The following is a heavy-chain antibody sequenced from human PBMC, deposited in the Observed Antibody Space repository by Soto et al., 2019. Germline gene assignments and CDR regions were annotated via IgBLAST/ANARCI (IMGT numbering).Heavy chain of an antibody. CDR2: ISYDGSNK. V-gene: IGHV3-30-3*01. J-gene: IGHJ4*02. Sequence: GGALRLSCAASGFTFSSYAMHWVRQAPGKGLEWVAVISYDGSNKYYADSVKGRFTISRDNSKNTLYLQMNSLRAEDTAVYYCARDGHWRDGCTNHYFDYWGQGTLVTVSS. CDR3: ARDGHWRDGCTNHYFDY. CDR1: GFTFSSYA. D-gene: IGHD1-1*01.